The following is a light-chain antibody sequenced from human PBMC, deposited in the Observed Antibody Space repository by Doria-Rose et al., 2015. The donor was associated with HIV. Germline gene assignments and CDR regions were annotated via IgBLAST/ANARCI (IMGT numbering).Light chain of an antibody. CDR2: AAS. CDR1: QGISSY. J-gene: IGKJ5*01. V-gene: IGKV1-8*01. CDR3: QQYYSYPRA. Sequence: TRSPSSFSASTGDRVTITCRASQGISSYLAWYQQKPGKAPNLLIYAASTLQSGVPSRFGGSGTGTDFTLTISCLQSEDFATYCCQQYYSYPRAFGQGTRLEIK.